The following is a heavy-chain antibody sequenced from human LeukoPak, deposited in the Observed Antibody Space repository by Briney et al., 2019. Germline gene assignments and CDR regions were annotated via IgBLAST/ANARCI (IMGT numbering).Heavy chain of an antibody. CDR3: AKGVGSYHDAFDI. CDR2: ISGSGGST. D-gene: IGHD1-26*01. V-gene: IGHV3-23*01. Sequence: GALSLSCAASGFTFSSYAMSWVRQAPGKGLEWVSAISGSGGSTYYADSVKGRFTISRDNSKNTLYLQMNSLRAEDTAVYYCAKGVGSYHDAFDIWGQGTMVTVSS. J-gene: IGHJ3*02. CDR1: GFTFSSYA.